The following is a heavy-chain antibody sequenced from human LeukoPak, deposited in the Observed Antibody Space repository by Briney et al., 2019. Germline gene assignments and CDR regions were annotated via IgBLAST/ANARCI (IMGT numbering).Heavy chain of an antibody. CDR2: INPNSGGT. D-gene: IGHD2-2*01. J-gene: IGHJ4*02. CDR1: GYTFTGYY. V-gene: IGHV1-2*02. Sequence: GASVKVSCKASGYTFTGYYMHWVRQAPGQGLEWMGWINPNSGGTNYAQKFQGRVTMTRDTSISTAYMELSRLRSDDTAVYYCARVAAIVVVPAAMGPDYWGQGTLVTVSS. CDR3: ARVAAIVVVPAAMGPDY.